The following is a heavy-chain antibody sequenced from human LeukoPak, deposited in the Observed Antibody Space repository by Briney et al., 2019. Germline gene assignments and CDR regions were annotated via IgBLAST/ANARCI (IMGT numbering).Heavy chain of an antibody. Sequence: ASVKVSCKASGYTFTSYGISWVRQAPGQGLEWMGWISACNGNTNYAQKLQGRVTMTTDTSTSTAYMELRSLRSDDTAVYYCARDSNPRPAYYYYYMDVWGKGTTVTVSS. CDR1: GYTFTSYG. V-gene: IGHV1-18*01. CDR3: ARDSNPRPAYYYYYMDV. CDR2: ISACNGNT. D-gene: IGHD4-11*01. J-gene: IGHJ6*03.